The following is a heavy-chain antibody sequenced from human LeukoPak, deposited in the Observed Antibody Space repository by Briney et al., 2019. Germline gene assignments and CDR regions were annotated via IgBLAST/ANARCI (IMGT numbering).Heavy chain of an antibody. CDR1: GFTFSSYA. CDR3: ARPHSGTHGTFHL. Sequence: GGSLRLSCAASGFTFSSYAMSWVRQAPGKGLEWVSAISGSGGSTYYADSVKGRFTMSRDNAKNTIYLQMDSLLTADTAVYYCARPHSGTHGTFHLWGQGTMATVSS. V-gene: IGHV3-23*01. D-gene: IGHD1-26*01. J-gene: IGHJ3*01. CDR2: ISGSGGST.